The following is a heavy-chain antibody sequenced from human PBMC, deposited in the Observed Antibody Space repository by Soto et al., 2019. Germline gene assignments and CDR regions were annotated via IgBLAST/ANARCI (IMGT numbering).Heavy chain of an antibody. J-gene: IGHJ4*02. V-gene: IGHV3-33*01. CDR3: AGGRIWLPQDY. D-gene: IGHD2-15*01. Sequence: QAPGKGLEWVAVIWYDGSNKYYADSVKGRFTISRDNSKSTLYLQMNSLKAEDTAVYYCAGGRIWLPQDYWGQGALVTVSS. CDR2: IWYDGSNK.